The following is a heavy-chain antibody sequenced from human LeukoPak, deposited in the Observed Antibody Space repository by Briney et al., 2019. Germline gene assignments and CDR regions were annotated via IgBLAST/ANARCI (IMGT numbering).Heavy chain of an antibody. J-gene: IGHJ4*02. Sequence: SETLSLTCTVSGGSFSSYYWSWIRQPPGRGLEWIGYIYYSGYTNYNPSLKSRVTISVDTSKNQFSLKLSSVTAADTAVYYCARIMRPQLGYLDFWGQGALVTVSS. CDR2: IYYSGYT. CDR3: ARIMRPQLGYLDF. V-gene: IGHV4-59*08. CDR1: GGSFSSYY. D-gene: IGHD2-2*01.